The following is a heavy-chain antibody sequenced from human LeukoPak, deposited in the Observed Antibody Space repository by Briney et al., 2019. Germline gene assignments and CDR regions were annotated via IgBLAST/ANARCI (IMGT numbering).Heavy chain of an antibody. V-gene: IGHV3-21*01. D-gene: IGHD3-10*01. Sequence: GGSLRLSCAASGFTFSSYSMNWVRQAPGKGLEWVSSISSSSSYIYYADSVKGRFTISRDNAKNSLYLQMNSLRAEDTAVYYCASPSMVRGVTDAFDIWGQGTMVTVSS. CDR2: ISSSSSYI. CDR1: GFTFSSYS. CDR3: ASPSMVRGVTDAFDI. J-gene: IGHJ3*02.